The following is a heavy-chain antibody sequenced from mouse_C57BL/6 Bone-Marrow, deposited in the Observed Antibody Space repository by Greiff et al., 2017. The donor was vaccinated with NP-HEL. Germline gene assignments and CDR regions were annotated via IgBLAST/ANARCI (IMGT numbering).Heavy chain of an antibody. D-gene: IGHD1-1*01. J-gene: IGHJ1*03. CDR3: ARRGFILRWYFDV. V-gene: IGHV3-6*01. Sequence: EVQLQQSGPGLVKPSQSLSLTCSVTGYSITSGYYWNWIRQFPGNKLEWMGYISYDGSNNYNPSLKNRISITRDTSKNQFFLKLNSVTTEDTATYYCARRGFILRWYFDVWGTGTTVTVSS. CDR1: GYSITSGYY. CDR2: ISYDGSN.